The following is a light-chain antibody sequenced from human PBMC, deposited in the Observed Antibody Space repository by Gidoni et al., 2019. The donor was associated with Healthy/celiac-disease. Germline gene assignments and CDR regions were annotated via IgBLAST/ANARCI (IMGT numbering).Light chain of an antibody. Sequence: DIQMTQSPSSLSASVGDRVTITCQASQDISNYLNWYQQKPGKAPKLLIYAASNLERGVPSRFSGSGSGTDFTFTISSLQPEDIATYYCQQYDNPPPTFGGGTKVEIK. CDR1: QDISNY. CDR2: AAS. V-gene: IGKV1-33*01. J-gene: IGKJ4*01. CDR3: QQYDNPPPT.